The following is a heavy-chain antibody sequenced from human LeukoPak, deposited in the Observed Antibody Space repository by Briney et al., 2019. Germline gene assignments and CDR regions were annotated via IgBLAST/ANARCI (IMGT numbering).Heavy chain of an antibody. CDR1: GFTFSSYA. Sequence: GGALRLSCAASGFTFSSYAMSWVRQAPGKGLEWVSVLSGSGSSTYYADSVKGRFTISRDNSKNTLYLQMSNLRDEDTAVYYCAKGGGYNYGYYYMDVWGKGTTVTVSS. D-gene: IGHD5-18*01. V-gene: IGHV3-23*01. CDR2: LSGSGSST. CDR3: AKGGGYNYGYYYMDV. J-gene: IGHJ6*03.